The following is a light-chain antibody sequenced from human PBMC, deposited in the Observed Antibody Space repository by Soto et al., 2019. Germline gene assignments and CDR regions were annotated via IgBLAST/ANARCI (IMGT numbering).Light chain of an antibody. CDR1: SSDVGGYNY. CDR2: DVR. CDR3: SSYTSSSTLV. J-gene: IGLJ2*01. V-gene: IGLV2-14*01. Sequence: QCALTQAASVSGSPGQSITISCTGTSSDVGGYNYVSWYQQHPGKAPKLMIYDVRNRPSGVSNRFSGSRSGNTASLTISGLQAEDEADYYCSSYTSSSTLVFGGGTKVTVL.